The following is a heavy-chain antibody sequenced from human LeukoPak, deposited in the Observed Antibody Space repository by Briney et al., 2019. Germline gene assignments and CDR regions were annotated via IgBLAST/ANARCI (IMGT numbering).Heavy chain of an antibody. D-gene: IGHD3-22*01. V-gene: IGHV4-31*03. CDR1: GGSISSGGYY. J-gene: IGHJ4*02. CDR3: ARGYDSSAYYPFNY. Sequence: ASETLSLTCTVSGGSISSGGYYWSWIRQHPGKGLEWIGYIYYSGSTYYNSSLKSRVTISVDTSKNQFSLMLSSVTAADTAVYYCARGYDSSAYYPFNYWGQGTLVTVSS. CDR2: IYYSGST.